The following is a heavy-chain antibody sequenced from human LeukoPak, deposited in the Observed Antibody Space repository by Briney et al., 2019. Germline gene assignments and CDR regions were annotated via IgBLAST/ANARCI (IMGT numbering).Heavy chain of an antibody. CDR3: ARDAAYVTFDY. Sequence: GGSLRLSCAASGFTFSSYAMHWVRQAPGKGLECVSVVSGDGVNTYYANSVKGRFTISRDNSKNTLYLEMGSLRAEDRAVYYCARDAAYVTFDYWGQGTLVTVSS. CDR1: GFTFSSYA. J-gene: IGHJ4*02. V-gene: IGHV3-64*01. CDR2: VSGDGVNT. D-gene: IGHD2-21*01.